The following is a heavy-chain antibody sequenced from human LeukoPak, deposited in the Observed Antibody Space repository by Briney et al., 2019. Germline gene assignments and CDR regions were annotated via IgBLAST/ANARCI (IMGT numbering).Heavy chain of an antibody. V-gene: IGHV3-30*18. Sequence: HPGTSLRLSCAASGFTFSGYGMPWLRQAPGKGLEWVAVIPYDASNKYYTDSVKGRFTISRDNSKNTLYLQMNSLRAEDTAVYYCAKNRVPTAITPDSWGQGTLVTVSS. CDR3: AKNRVPTAITPDS. D-gene: IGHD2-2*02. CDR1: GFTFSGYG. J-gene: IGHJ5*01. CDR2: IPYDASNK.